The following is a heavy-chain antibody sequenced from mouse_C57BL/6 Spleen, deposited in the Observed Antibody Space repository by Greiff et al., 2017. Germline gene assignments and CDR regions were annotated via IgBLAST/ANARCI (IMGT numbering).Heavy chain of an antibody. J-gene: IGHJ2*01. CDR3: ARDSSGYDY. D-gene: IGHD3-2*02. CDR2: IDPSDSYT. Sequence: QVQLQQPGAELVMPGASVKLSCKASGYTFTSYWMHWVKQRPGQGLEWIGEIDPSDSYTNYNQKFKGKSTLTVDKSSSTAYMQLSSLTSEDSAVYYCARDSSGYDYWGQGTTLTVSS. CDR1: GYTFTSYW. V-gene: IGHV1-69*01.